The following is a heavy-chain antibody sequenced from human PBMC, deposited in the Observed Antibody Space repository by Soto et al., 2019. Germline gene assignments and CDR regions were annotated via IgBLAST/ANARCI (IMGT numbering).Heavy chain of an antibody. CDR2: ISGSGGST. V-gene: IGHV3-23*01. CDR1: GFTFSSYA. CDR3: AKLKRGSARAYDAFDI. J-gene: IGHJ3*02. Sequence: EVQLLESGGGLVQPGGSLRLSCAASGFTFSSYAMSWVRQAPGKGLEWVSAISGSGGSTYYADSVKGRFTISRDNSKNTLYLQMNSLRAEDTAVYYCAKLKRGSARAYDAFDIWGQGTMVTVSS. D-gene: IGHD6-25*01.